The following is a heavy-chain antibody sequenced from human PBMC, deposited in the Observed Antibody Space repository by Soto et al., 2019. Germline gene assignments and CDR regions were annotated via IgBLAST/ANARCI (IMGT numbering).Heavy chain of an antibody. Sequence: QVQLQESGPGLVKPSGTLSLTCAVSGGSISSSNWWSWVRQPPGKGLEWIGEIYHSGSTNYNPSLKIRVTISVDKSTNQFSLKLSSVTAADTAVYYCASCQPLPWNGMDVWGQGTTVTVSS. CDR3: ASCQPLPWNGMDV. V-gene: IGHV4-4*02. CDR1: GGSISSSNW. J-gene: IGHJ6*02. D-gene: IGHD2-2*01. CDR2: IYHSGST.